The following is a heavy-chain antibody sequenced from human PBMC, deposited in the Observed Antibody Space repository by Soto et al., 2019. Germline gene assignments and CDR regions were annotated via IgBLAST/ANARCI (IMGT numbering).Heavy chain of an antibody. CDR2: VSGYTGNT. V-gene: IGHV1-18*01. Sequence: QVQLVQSETEVKKPGASVKVSCKASGYIFTNYDITWVRQAPGQGLEWMGWVSGYTGNTKYAQKFQDRVTMTTDTSTSTVYMELRSLRSDATAVYYCARVGSAPYYYYGVDVWGQGTTVFVSS. D-gene: IGHD3-10*01. CDR3: ARVGSAPYYYYGVDV. CDR1: GYIFTNYD. J-gene: IGHJ6*02.